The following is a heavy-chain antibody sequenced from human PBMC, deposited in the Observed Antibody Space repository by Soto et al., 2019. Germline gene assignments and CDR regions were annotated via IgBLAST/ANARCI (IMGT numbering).Heavy chain of an antibody. J-gene: IGHJ4*02. Sequence: SETLSLTCAVYGGSFSGYYWSWIRQPPGKGLEWIGEINHSGSTNYNPSLKSRVTISVDTSKNQFSLKLSSVTAADTAVYYCARAPDCTNGVCPPPPDFDYWGQGSLVTVSS. D-gene: IGHD2-8*01. CDR2: INHSGST. CDR1: GGSFSGYY. V-gene: IGHV4-34*01. CDR3: ARAPDCTNGVCPPPPDFDY.